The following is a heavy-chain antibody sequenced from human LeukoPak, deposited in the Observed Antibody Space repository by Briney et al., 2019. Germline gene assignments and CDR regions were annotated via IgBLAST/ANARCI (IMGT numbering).Heavy chain of an antibody. CDR3: ARGEYSSSWDHYYFDY. J-gene: IGHJ4*02. CDR2: INPNSGGT. Sequence: GASVTVSCTASGYTFTVYYMHWVRQAPGQGLEWMGRINPNSGGTNYAQTFQGRVTMTRDASITTAYLEVSSLRSDDTAVYYCARGEYSSSWDHYYFDYWGQGTLVTVSS. CDR1: GYTFTVYY. V-gene: IGHV1-2*06. D-gene: IGHD6-13*01.